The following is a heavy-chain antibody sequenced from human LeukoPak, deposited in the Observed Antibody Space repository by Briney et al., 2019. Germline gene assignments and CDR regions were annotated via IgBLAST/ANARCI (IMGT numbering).Heavy chain of an antibody. CDR2: INPNSGGT. V-gene: IGHV1-2*02. Sequence: EASVKVSCKASGYTFTGYYMHWVRQAPGQGLEWMGWINPNSGGTNYAQKFQGRVTMTRDTSISTAYMELSRLRSDDTAVYYCARANWNGLYYFDYWGQETLVTVSS. J-gene: IGHJ4*02. D-gene: IGHD1-1*01. CDR1: GYTFTGYY. CDR3: ARANWNGLYYFDY.